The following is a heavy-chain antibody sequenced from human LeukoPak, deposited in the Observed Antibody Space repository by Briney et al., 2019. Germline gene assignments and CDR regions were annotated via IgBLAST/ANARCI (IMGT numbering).Heavy chain of an antibody. Sequence: SETLSLTCAVSSGSITSTFWWTWVRQPPGKRLEWIGDIYYSGNTNYNPSLKSRVTISVDKSNNQFSLNLNSVTAADTAVYYCASIEGPHSLAGYDQYYYYGMDVWGQGTTVTVSS. CDR2: IYYSGNT. CDR3: ASIEGPHSLAGYDQYYYYGMDV. D-gene: IGHD5-12*01. V-gene: IGHV4-4*02. CDR1: SGSITSTFW. J-gene: IGHJ6*02.